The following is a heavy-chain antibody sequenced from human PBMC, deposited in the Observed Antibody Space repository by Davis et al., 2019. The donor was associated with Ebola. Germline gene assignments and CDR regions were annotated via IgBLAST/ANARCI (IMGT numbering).Heavy chain of an antibody. CDR3: ARGRPLGY. V-gene: IGHV4-59*01. D-gene: IGHD3-16*02. CDR1: GGSINSYY. Sequence: MPSETLSLTCTVSGGSINSYYWSWIRQSPGKGPEWIGYIYYSGSTNYNPSLKSRVTISVDTSKNQFSLKLSSVTAADTAVYYCARGRPLGYWGQGTLVTVSS. J-gene: IGHJ4*02. CDR2: IYYSGST.